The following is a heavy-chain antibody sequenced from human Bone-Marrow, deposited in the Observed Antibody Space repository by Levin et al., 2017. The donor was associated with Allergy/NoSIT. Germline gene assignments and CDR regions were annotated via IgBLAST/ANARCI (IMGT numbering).Heavy chain of an antibody. J-gene: IGHJ5*02. CDR3: ARGQSRFDP. CDR2: IYTGGST. CDR1: VDSISSYY. V-gene: IGHV4-4*07. Sequence: SQTLSLTCTVSVDSISSYYWSWIRPPAGKGLEWIGRIYTGGSTNYNPPLKSRVTMSVDTSNNQFSLKLSSVTAADAAVYYCARGQSRFDPWGQGTLVTVSS.